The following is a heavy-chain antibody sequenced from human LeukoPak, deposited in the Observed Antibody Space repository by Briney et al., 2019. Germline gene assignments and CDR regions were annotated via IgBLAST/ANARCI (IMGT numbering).Heavy chain of an antibody. CDR2: VNTNTGNP. J-gene: IGHJ3*02. Sequence: GASVKGSCKASGYTFTNYAMHWVRQAPGQGLEWMGWVNTNTGNPTYAQGFTGRFVFSLDTSVSTAYLQISSLTAEDTAVYYCAREGEDYSRSWYEDAFDICGEGPMVTVSS. V-gene: IGHV7-4-1*02. CDR1: GYTFTNYA. D-gene: IGHD6-13*01. CDR3: AREGEDYSRSWYEDAFDI.